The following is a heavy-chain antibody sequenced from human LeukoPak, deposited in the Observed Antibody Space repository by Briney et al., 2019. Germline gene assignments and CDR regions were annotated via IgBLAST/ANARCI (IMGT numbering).Heavy chain of an antibody. J-gene: IGHJ2*01. CDR3: ARDGYFDL. V-gene: IGHV1-2*02. CDR2: INPNSGGT. CDR1: GYTFTGYY. Sequence: GASVKVSCKASGYTFTGYYMHWVRQAPGQGLEWMGWINPNSGGTNYAQKFQGRVSMTTDTSTSTAYMELRSLRSDDTAVYYCARDGYFDLWGRGTPVTVSS.